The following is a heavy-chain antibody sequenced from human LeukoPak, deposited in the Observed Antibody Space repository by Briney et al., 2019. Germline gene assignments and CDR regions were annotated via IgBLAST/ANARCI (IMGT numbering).Heavy chain of an antibody. J-gene: IGHJ4*02. V-gene: IGHV4-59*01. CDR2: IYYSGST. D-gene: IGHD4-17*01. CDR1: GGSISSYY. Sequence: SETLSLTCTVSGGSISSYYWSWIRQPPGKGLEWIGYIYYSGSTNYNPSLKSRVTISVDTSKNQFSLKLSSVTAADTAVYYCARVGDYGDFDYWGQGTLITVSS. CDR3: ARVGDYGDFDY.